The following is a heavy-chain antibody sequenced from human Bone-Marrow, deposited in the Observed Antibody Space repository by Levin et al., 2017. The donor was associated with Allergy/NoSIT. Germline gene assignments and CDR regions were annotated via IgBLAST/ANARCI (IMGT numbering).Heavy chain of an antibody. V-gene: IGHV3-23*01. Sequence: GGSLRLSCAASGFTFSSYAMSWVRQAPGKGLEWVSTVSNSGGSTYYADSVKGRFTISRDNSKNTLYLQMNSRGDGDTAVYYCALSPTKYNDISAWGQGTLVTVSS. CDR1: GFTFSSYA. CDR2: VSNSGGST. J-gene: IGHJ5*02. D-gene: IGHD3-22*01. CDR3: ALSPTKYNDISA.